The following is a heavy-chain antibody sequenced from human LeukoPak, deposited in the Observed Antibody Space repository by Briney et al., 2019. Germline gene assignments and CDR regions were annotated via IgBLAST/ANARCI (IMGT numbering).Heavy chain of an antibody. CDR3: ARGVLVRGVIFDY. CDR1: GGSISTISDY. V-gene: IGHV4-39*07. D-gene: IGHD3-10*01. J-gene: IGHJ4*02. Sequence: SETLSLTCAVSGGSISTISDYWDWIRQPPGKGLEWIGSVYYSGSTYYNPSLKSRVTISVDRSKNQFSLKLSSVTAADTAVYYCARGVLVRGVIFDYWGQGTLVTVSS. CDR2: VYYSGST.